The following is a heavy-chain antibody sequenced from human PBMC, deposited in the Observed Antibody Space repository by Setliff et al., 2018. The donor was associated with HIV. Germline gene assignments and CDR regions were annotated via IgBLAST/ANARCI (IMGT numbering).Heavy chain of an antibody. CDR2: ISAYNGNT. J-gene: IGHJ4*02. Sequence: VASVKVSCKASGYTFTSYGISWVRQAPGQGLEWMGWISAYNGNTNYAQKLQGRVTMTTDTSTSTAYMELRSLRSDDTAVYYCARETNSGYSSGWYEGGVYYFDYWGQGTLVTVSS. V-gene: IGHV1-18*01. CDR3: ARETNSGYSSGWYEGGVYYFDY. CDR1: GYTFTSYG. D-gene: IGHD6-19*01.